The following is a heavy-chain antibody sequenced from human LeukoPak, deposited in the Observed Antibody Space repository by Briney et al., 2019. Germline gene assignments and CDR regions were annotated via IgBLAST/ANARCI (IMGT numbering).Heavy chain of an antibody. CDR2: INHSGST. J-gene: IGHJ5*02. Sequence: SETLSLTCAVYGGSFSGYYWSWIRQPPGKGLEWIGEINHSGSTNYNPSLKSRVTISVDTSKNQFSLKRSSVTAADTAVHYCARGQVAAAAGTSSCWFDPWGQGTLVTVSS. V-gene: IGHV4-34*01. D-gene: IGHD6-13*01. CDR3: ARGQVAAAAGTSSCWFDP. CDR1: GGSFSGYY.